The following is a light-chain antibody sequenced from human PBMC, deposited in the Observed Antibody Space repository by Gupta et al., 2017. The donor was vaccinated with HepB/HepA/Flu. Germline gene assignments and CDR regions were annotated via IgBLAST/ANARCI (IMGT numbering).Light chain of an antibody. CDR3: QQRDSTPPT. CDR2: AAS. Sequence: DIQMTQSPSSLSASVGDRVTITCRASQSISSYLNWYQQKPGKAPKLLIYAASSLQSGVPSRFSGSGSGTDFTLTISRLQPEDFATYYCQQRDSTPPTFGQGTLLEIK. CDR1: QSISSY. V-gene: IGKV1-39*01. J-gene: IGKJ5*01.